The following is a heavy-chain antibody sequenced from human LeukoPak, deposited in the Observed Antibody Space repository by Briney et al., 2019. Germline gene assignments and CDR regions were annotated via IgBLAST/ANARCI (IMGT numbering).Heavy chain of an antibody. Sequence: GGSLRLSCVASGFTFTSYTMHWVRQAPGKGLEWVAVMSYDGSHKFHADSVKGRFTISRDNSKNTVYLQVNGLRDEDTAIYYCARDVGGYAFDYWGQGTLVTVSS. V-gene: IGHV3-30*04. CDR2: MSYDGSHK. D-gene: IGHD5-12*01. CDR3: ARDVGGYAFDY. J-gene: IGHJ4*02. CDR1: GFTFTSYT.